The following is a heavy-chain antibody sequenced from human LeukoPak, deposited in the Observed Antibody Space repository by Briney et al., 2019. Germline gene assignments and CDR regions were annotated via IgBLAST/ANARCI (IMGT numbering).Heavy chain of an antibody. Sequence: ASVKVSCKVSGYTLTELSMHWVRQAPGKGGEGMGGFDPEDGETIYAQKFQGRVTMTEDTSTDTAYMELSSLRSEDTAVYYCATFGDCSGGSCYYPWGQGTLVTVSS. CDR2: FDPEDGET. CDR3: ATFGDCSGGSCYYP. CDR1: GYTLTELS. J-gene: IGHJ5*02. D-gene: IGHD2-15*01. V-gene: IGHV1-24*01.